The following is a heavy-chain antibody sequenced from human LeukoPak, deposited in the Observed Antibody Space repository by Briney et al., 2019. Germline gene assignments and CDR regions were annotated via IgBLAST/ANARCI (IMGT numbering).Heavy chain of an antibody. CDR3: AKDLGSGSRSIYYYYGMDV. Sequence: GGSLRLSCAASGFTFSSYGMHWVRQAPGKGLEWVEVISYDGSNKYYADSVKGRFTISRDNSKNTLYLQMNSLRAEDTAVYYCAKDLGSGSRSIYYYYGMDVWGQGTTVTVSS. J-gene: IGHJ6*02. CDR1: GFTFSSYG. CDR2: ISYDGSNK. D-gene: IGHD3-10*01. V-gene: IGHV3-30*18.